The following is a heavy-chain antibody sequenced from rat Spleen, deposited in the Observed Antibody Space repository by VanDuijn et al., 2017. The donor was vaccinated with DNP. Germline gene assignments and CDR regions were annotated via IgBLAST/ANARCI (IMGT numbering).Heavy chain of an antibody. V-gene: IGHV2-41*01. D-gene: IGHD1-12*01. CDR1: GFSLTGYN. J-gene: IGHJ4*01. CDR3: AREDDYYYAMDA. Sequence: QVQLKESGPGLVQPSQTLSLTCTVAGFSLTGYNVHWVRQPPGKGLEWMGIIWNTGGTRYNSALKSRLTIIKDTSKSQVFLKMNSLQTEDTATYYCAREDDYYYAMDAWGQGTSVTVSS. CDR2: IWNTGGT.